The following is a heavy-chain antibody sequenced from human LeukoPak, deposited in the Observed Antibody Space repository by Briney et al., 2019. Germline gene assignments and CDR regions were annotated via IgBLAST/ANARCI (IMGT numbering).Heavy chain of an antibody. Sequence: ASVKVSCKASGGTFSSYAISWVRQAPGQGLEWMGRIIPIFGTANYAQKFQGRVTITADKSTSTAYMGLSSLRSEDTAVYYCASEARPGYYGSGSYYKPLDYWGQGTLVTVSS. CDR1: GGTFSSYA. D-gene: IGHD3-10*01. J-gene: IGHJ4*02. V-gene: IGHV1-69*06. CDR2: IIPIFGTA. CDR3: ASEARPGYYGSGSYYKPLDY.